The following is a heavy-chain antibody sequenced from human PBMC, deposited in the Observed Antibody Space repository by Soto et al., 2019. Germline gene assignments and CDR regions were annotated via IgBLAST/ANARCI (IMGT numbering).Heavy chain of an antibody. D-gene: IGHD2-8*01. V-gene: IGHV3-30*18. CDR1: GFTFSSYG. J-gene: IGHJ6*02. CDR2: ISYDGSNK. Sequence: QVQLVESGGGVVQPGRSLRLSCAASGFTFSSYGMPWVRQAPGKGLEWVAVISYDGSNKYYADSVKGRFTISRDNSKNTLYLQMNSLRAEDTAVYYCAKSVRLYSSVPPPYYYYGMDVWGQGTPVTVSS. CDR3: AKSVRLYSSVPPPYYYYGMDV.